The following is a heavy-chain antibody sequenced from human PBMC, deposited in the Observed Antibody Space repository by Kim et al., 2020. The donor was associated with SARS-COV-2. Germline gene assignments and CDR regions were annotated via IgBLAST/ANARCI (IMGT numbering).Heavy chain of an antibody. CDR1: GFTFSSYA. V-gene: IGHV3-23*01. Sequence: GGSLRLSCAASGFTFSSYAMSWVRQAPGKGLEWVSAISGSGGSTYYADSVKGRFTISRDNSKNTLYLQMNSLRAEDTAVYYCAKVGCGYAMVMSEYCFDVGGQGTLVTVSS. D-gene: IGHD5-12*01. CDR2: ISGSGGST. J-gene: IGHJ4*02. CDR3: AKVGCGYAMVMSEYCFDV.